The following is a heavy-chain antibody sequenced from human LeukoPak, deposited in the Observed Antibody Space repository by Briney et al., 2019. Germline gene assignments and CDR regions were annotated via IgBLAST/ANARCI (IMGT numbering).Heavy chain of an antibody. D-gene: IGHD5-18*01. CDR2: IIPIFGTA. CDR3: AGRYSGYSYGYGSKDSDY. J-gene: IGHJ4*02. CDR1: GGTFSSYA. V-gene: IGHV1-69*06. Sequence: GASVKVSCKASGGTFSSYAISWVRQAPGQGLEWMGGIIPIFGTANYAQKFQGRVTITADKSTSTAYMELSSLRSEDTAVYYCAGRYSGYSYGYGSKDSDYWGQGTLVTVSS.